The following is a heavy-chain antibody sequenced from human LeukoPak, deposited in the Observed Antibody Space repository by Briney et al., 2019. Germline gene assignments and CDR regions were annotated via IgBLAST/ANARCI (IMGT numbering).Heavy chain of an antibody. V-gene: IGHV3-48*01. CDR2: ISSSSSTI. Sequence: GGSLRLSCAASGFTFSSYAMSWVRQAPGKGLEWVSYISSSSSTIYYADSVKGRFTISRDNAKNSLYLQMNSLRAEDTAVYYCARVSYSSSFDYWGQGTLVTVSS. CDR1: GFTFSSYA. CDR3: ARVSYSSSFDY. J-gene: IGHJ4*02. D-gene: IGHD6-13*01.